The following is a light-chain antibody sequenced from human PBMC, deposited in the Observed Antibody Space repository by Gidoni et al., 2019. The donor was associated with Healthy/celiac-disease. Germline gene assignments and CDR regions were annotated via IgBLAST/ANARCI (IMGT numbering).Light chain of an antibody. CDR2: QDS. V-gene: IGLV3-1*01. CDR3: QAWDSSGRV. J-gene: IGLJ2*01. CDR1: KLGDKY. Sequence: SYELTQPPSVSVSPGQTASITCSGDKLGDKYACWYQQKPGHSPVLVIYQDSKRPSGIPERFSGSNSGNTATLTISGTQAMDEADYYCQAWDSSGRVFGGGTKLTVL.